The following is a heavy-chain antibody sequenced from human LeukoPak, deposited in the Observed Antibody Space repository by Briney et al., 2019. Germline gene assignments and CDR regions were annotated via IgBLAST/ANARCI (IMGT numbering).Heavy chain of an antibody. Sequence: SVEVSCKASGGTFSSYAISWVRQAPGQGLEWMGGIIPIFGTANYAQKFQGRVTITADESTSTAYMELSSLRSEDTAVYYCARSVDYYDSSGYYYWGQGTLVTVSS. V-gene: IGHV1-69*13. CDR1: GGTFSSYA. CDR3: ARSVDYYDSSGYYY. J-gene: IGHJ4*02. CDR2: IIPIFGTA. D-gene: IGHD3-22*01.